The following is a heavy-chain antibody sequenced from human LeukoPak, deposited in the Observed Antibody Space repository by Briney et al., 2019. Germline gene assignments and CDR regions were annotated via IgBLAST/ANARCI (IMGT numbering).Heavy chain of an antibody. CDR1: GYTFTSYD. D-gene: IGHD3-10*01. J-gene: IGHJ5*02. V-gene: IGHV1-8*01. CDR3: ARTFKEWFGVRWFDP. CDR2: MNPNSGNT. Sequence: ASVKVSCKASGYTFTSYDINWVRQATGQGLEWMGWMNPNSGNTGYAQKFQGRVTMTRNTSISTAYMELSSVRSEDTAVYYCARTFKEWFGVRWFDPWGQGTLVTVSS.